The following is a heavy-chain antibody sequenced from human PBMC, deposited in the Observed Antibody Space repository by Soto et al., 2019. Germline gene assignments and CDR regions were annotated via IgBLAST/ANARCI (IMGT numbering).Heavy chain of an antibody. V-gene: IGHV3-13*01. J-gene: IGHJ3*02. CDR3: ARDGGSGSSRANMAFSI. Sequence: GGSLRLSCAASGFTFSSYDMHWVRQATGKGMEWVSAIGTAGDTYYPGSVKGRFTISRENAKNSLYLQMNSLRAGDTAVYYCARDGGSGSSRANMAFSIRGRGTMVTVSS. CDR1: GFTFSSYD. CDR2: IGTAGDT. D-gene: IGHD3-10*01.